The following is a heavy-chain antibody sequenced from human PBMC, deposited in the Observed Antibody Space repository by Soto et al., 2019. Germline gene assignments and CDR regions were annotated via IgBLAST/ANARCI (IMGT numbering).Heavy chain of an antibody. CDR3: AKGGYYSLFDI. CDR1: GFPFSGYA. Sequence: GGSLRLSCVASGFPFSGYAMSWVRQTPGEGLEWVSGISGSGGRTYYADSVKGRFTISRDNSNNTLSLQMHILRVEDTAVYFCAKGGYYSLFDIWGQGTMVTVSS. CDR2: ISGSGGRT. D-gene: IGHD3-16*01. J-gene: IGHJ3*02. V-gene: IGHV3-23*01.